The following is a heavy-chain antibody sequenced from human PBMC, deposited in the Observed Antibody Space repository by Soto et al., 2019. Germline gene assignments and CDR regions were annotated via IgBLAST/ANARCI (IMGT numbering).Heavy chain of an antibody. CDR1: GLRLSSNY. Sequence: WGSLRLSCAASGLRLSSNYMSWVRQAPGKGLEWVSVIYTGGSTYYADSVKGRFTISRDNSKNTLYLQMKSLRVEDTAVYYCARSSYRPDWSDHWGQGIVVTISA. CDR2: IYTGGST. CDR3: ARSSYRPDWSDH. J-gene: IGHJ5*02. D-gene: IGHD6-13*01. V-gene: IGHV3-53*01.